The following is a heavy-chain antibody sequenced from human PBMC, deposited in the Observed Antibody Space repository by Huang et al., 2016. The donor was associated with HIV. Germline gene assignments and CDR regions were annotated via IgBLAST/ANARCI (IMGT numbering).Heavy chain of an antibody. CDR1: GFSFRIYG. J-gene: IGHJ4*02. D-gene: IGHD3-16*01. Sequence: EVHLVESGGGLVQPGGSLTLSCAASGFSFRIYGMNWMRQARGKGPEWVSKIDKRGYTTYYADAVKGRFTISRDNAKNSLYLQLSSLNVDDTAVYYCEGGGYWGQGTPITVSS. CDR3: EGGGY. CDR2: IDKRGYTT. V-gene: IGHV3-48*01.